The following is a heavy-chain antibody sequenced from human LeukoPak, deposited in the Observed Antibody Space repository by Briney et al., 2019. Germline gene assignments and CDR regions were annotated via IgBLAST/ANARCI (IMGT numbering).Heavy chain of an antibody. J-gene: IGHJ4*02. CDR2: IYYSGST. CDR3: ARHKDHTVDY. V-gene: IGHV4-59*08. D-gene: IGHD2-8*02. Sequence: SETLSLTCTVSGGSISSYYWSWIRQPPGKGLEWIGYIYYSGSTNYNPSLKSRVTISVDTSKNQFSLKLSSVTAADTAVYYCARHKDHTVDYWGQGTLVTVSS. CDR1: GGSISSYY.